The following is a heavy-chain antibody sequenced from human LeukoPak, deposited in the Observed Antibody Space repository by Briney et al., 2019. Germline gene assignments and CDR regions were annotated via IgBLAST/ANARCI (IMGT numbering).Heavy chain of an antibody. CDR3: ARLYSGYVGYYMDV. D-gene: IGHD5-12*01. J-gene: IGHJ6*03. Sequence: SETLSLTCTVSGGSISSYYWSWIRQPPGKGLEWIGYNYTSGSSNYNPSLKIRGTISVDTFKNQFSLKLSSVTAADPAVYYCARLYSGYVGYYMDVWGKGTTVTVSS. CDR2: NYTSGSS. CDR1: GGSISSYY. V-gene: IGHV4-4*09.